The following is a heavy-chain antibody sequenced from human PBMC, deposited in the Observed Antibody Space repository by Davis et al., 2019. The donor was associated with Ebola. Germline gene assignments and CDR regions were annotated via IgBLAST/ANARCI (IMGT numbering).Heavy chain of an antibody. CDR1: GGSISSYY. Sequence: SETLSLTCTVSGGSISSYYWSWIRQPPGKGLEWIGYIYYSGSTNYNPSLKSRVTISVDKSKNQFSLKLSSVTAADTAVYYCARARAYNWFDPWGQGTLVTVSS. CDR2: IYYSGST. V-gene: IGHV4-59*12. CDR3: ARARAYNWFDP. J-gene: IGHJ5*02.